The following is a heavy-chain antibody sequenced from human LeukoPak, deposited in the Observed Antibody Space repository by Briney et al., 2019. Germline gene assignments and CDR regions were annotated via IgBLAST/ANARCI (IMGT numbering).Heavy chain of an antibody. J-gene: IGHJ6*03. D-gene: IGHD3-10*01. CDR2: INHSGST. CDR3: AREYYYGSGSYLFYYYYYMDV. V-gene: IGHV4-34*01. CDR1: GGSFSGYF. Sequence: PSETLSLTCAVYGGSFSGYFWSWIRQSPGKGLEWIGEINHSGSTNYNPSLKSRVTISVDTSKNQFSLKLSSVTAADTAVYYCAREYYYGSGSYLFYYYYYMDVWGKGTTVTVSS.